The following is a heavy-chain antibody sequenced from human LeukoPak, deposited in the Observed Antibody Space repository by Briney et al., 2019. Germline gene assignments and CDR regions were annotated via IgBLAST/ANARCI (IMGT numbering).Heavy chain of an antibody. D-gene: IGHD2-21*01. CDR1: GESLSDYY. CDR2: INHSGST. J-gene: IGHJ4*02. V-gene: IGHV4-34*01. CDR3: ARAKNNCGADCYSPSFFDY. Sequence: SETLSLTCAVYGESLSDYYWTWIRQPPGKGLEWIGEINHSGSTNFNPSLKSRVTMSVDTSKNQFSLKLTSVIAADTAVYYCARAKNNCGADCYSPSFFDYWGQGTLVTVSS.